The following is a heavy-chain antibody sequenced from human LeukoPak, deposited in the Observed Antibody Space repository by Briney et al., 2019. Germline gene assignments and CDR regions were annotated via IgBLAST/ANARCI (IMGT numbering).Heavy chain of an antibody. CDR1: GYTFTSYY. D-gene: IGHD5-18*01. V-gene: IGHV1-46*01. J-gene: IGHJ4*02. Sequence: GASVKVSCKASGYTFTSYYMHWVRQAPGQGLEWMGIINPSGGSTSYAQKFQGRVTMTRDTSTSTVYMELSRLRSDDTAVYYCASYFPDTAFDYWGQGTLVTVSS. CDR2: INPSGGST. CDR3: ASYFPDTAFDY.